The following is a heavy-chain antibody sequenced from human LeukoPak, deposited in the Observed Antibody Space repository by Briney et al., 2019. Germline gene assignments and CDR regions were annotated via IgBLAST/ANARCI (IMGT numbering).Heavy chain of an antibody. Sequence: SETLSLTCAVYGGSFSGYYWSWIRQPPGKGLEWIGEINHSGSTNYNPSLKSRVTISVDTSKNQFSLKLSSVTAADTAVYYCAKIGYCSGGSCPTYAFDIWGQGTMVTVSS. CDR1: GGSFSGYY. D-gene: IGHD2-15*01. V-gene: IGHV4-34*01. CDR2: INHSGST. CDR3: AKIGYCSGGSCPTYAFDI. J-gene: IGHJ3*02.